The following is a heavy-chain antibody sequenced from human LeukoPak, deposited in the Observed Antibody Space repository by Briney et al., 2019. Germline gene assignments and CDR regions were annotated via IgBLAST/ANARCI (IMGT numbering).Heavy chain of an antibody. J-gene: IGHJ3*02. CDR3: ARYSDFWTGRRVAFDI. CDR1: GGSFSGYY. V-gene: IGHV4-34*01. CDR2: INHSGST. D-gene: IGHD3-3*01. Sequence: PSETLSLTCAVYGGSFSGYYWSWIRQPPGKGLEWIGEINHSGSTNYNPSLKSRVTISVDTSKNQFSLKLSSVTAADTAVYYCARYSDFWTGRRVAFDIWGQGTMVTVSS.